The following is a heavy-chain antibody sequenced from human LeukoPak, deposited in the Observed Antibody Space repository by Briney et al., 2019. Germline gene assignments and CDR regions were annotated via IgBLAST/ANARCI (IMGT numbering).Heavy chain of an antibody. D-gene: IGHD1-26*01. CDR3: ARDRTQNIVGATPGEAYYYYYGMDV. J-gene: IGHJ6*02. CDR1: GFTVSSNY. Sequence: PGGSLRLSCAASGFTVSSNYMSWVRQAPGKGLEWVSVIYSGGSTYYADSVKGRFTISRDNSKNTLYLQMNSLRAEDTAVYYCARDRTQNIVGATPGEAYYYYYGMDVWGQGTTVTVSS. V-gene: IGHV3-66*01. CDR2: IYSGGST.